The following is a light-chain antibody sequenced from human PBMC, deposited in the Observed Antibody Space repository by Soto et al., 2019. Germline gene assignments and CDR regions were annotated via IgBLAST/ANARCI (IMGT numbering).Light chain of an antibody. Sequence: EIVMTQTPLSAPVTLGQSASISCRSSQSLVHSDRNTYLSWFHQRPGHPPRLLIYKVSKRFSGVPDRFGGSGSGTYFTLKIDRVEADDVGLYYCMQLSHFPWTFCQGTKVEV. CDR1: QSLVHSDRNTY. CDR3: MQLSHFPWT. J-gene: IGKJ1*01. V-gene: IGKV2-24*01. CDR2: KVS.